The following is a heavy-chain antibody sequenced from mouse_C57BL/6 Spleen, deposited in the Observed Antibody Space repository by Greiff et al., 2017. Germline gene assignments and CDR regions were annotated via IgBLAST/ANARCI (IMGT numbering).Heavy chain of an antibody. D-gene: IGHD1-1*01. CDR3: ARRNYGSGPYYAMGC. Sequence: QVQLQQPGAELVRPGSSVKLSCKASGYTFTSYWMDWVKQRPGQGLEWIGNIYPSDSETHYNQKFKDKATLTVDKSSSTAYMQLSSLTAEDSAVYYCARRNYGSGPYYAMGCWGQGTSVTVSS. CDR2: IYPSDSET. V-gene: IGHV1-61*01. J-gene: IGHJ4*01. CDR1: GYTFTSYW.